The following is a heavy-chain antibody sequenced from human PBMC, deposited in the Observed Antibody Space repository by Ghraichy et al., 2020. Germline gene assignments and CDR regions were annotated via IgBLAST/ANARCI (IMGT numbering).Heavy chain of an antibody. D-gene: IGHD3-22*01. CDR2: ISGKDGET. V-gene: IGHV1-18*04. J-gene: IGHJ3*02. CDR3: ARDYYYYDSGGYEDTFDI. Sequence: ASVKVSCKASGYTFTTYGISWVRQAPGQGLEWVGWISGKDGETNYAQKLRGRVTMTTDTSTTTVYMELRSLRSDDTAVYYCARDYYYYDSGGYEDTFDICGQGTMVTVAS. CDR1: GYTFTTYG.